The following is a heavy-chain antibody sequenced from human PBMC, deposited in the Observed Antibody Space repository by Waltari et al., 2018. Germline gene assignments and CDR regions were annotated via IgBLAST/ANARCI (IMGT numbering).Heavy chain of an antibody. CDR1: GSTFTGYY. V-gene: IGHV1-2*02. CDR2: INPNSGGT. Sequence: VQLVQSGAEVKKPGASVKASCKASGSTFTGYYMHWVRQAPGQGLEWMGGINPNSGGTNYAQKFQGRVTMTRDTSISTAYMELSRLRSDDTAVYYCARYWITASSSMDVWGQGTTVTVSS. CDR3: ARYWITASSSMDV. D-gene: IGHD6-6*01. J-gene: IGHJ6*02.